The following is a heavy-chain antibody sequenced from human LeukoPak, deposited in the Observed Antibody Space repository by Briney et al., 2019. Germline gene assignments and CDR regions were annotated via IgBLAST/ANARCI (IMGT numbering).Heavy chain of an antibody. J-gene: IGHJ5*02. CDR2: IWYEGTNK. CDR3: ARQGGLGNYATGSWFDP. V-gene: IGHV3-33*01. Sequence: GGSLRLSCAGSGFTFSNYGMHWVRQAPGKGLEWVAVIWYEGTNKYYADSVKGRFTISRDDSKNTLYLQMDSLRAEDTAMYYCARQGGLGNYATGSWFDPWGQGTLVTVSS. D-gene: IGHD1-7*01. CDR1: GFTFSNYG.